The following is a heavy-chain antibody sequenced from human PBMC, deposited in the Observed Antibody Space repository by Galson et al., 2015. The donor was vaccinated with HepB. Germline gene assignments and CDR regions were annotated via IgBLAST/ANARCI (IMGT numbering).Heavy chain of an antibody. J-gene: IGHJ4*02. V-gene: IGHV3-21*06. D-gene: IGHD3-10*01. CDR2: ISRFAVYI. CDR1: GFAFSTYS. Sequence: SLRLSCAASGFAFSTYSMTWVRQAPGKGLEWVSSISRFAVYIYYADSVKGRFTISRDNAKNSLYLQMNSLRAEDTAVYYCARVRGGQVVDYWGQGTLVTVSS. CDR3: ARVRGGQVVDY.